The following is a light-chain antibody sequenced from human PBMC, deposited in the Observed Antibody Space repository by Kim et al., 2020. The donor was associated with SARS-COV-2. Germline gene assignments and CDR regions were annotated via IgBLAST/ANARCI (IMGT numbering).Light chain of an antibody. J-gene: IGKJ1*01. CDR3: MQALQTPPWT. V-gene: IGKV2-28*01. CDR1: QSLLHSNGYNY. Sequence: ASISCRSSQSLLHSNGYNYLDWYLQKPGQSPQLLIYLGSNRASGVPDRFSGSRSGTDFTLKISRVEAEDVGVYYCMQALQTPPWTFGQGTKVDIK. CDR2: LGS.